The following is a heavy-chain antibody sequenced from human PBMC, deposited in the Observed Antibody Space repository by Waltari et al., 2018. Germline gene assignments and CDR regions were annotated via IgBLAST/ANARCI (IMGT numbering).Heavy chain of an antibody. J-gene: IGHJ1*01. CDR3: VAYYYDSSGYYHRHRQH. CDR2: IYYSGST. Sequence: QLQLQESGPGLVKPSETLSLTCTVSGGSISSSSYYWRWIRQPPGKGLEWIGSIYYSGSTYYNPSLKSRVTISVDTSKNQFSLKLSSVTAADTAVYYCVAYYYDSSGYYHRHRQHWGQGTLVTVSS. CDR1: GGSISSSSYY. V-gene: IGHV4-39*07. D-gene: IGHD3-22*01.